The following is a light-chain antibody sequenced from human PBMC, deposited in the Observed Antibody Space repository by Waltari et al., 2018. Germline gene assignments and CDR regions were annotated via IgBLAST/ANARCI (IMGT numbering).Light chain of an antibody. V-gene: IGKV1-27*01. Sequence: DIQMTQSPSSMSASVGDRVTITCRASQDISHYLAWYQQKPGKVPKLLIDAASTLLSGVPSRFIGSGSGTDFTLTISSLQPEDVATYYCQKYNSAPWTFGQGTKVEIK. CDR2: AAS. CDR3: QKYNSAPWT. CDR1: QDISHY. J-gene: IGKJ1*01.